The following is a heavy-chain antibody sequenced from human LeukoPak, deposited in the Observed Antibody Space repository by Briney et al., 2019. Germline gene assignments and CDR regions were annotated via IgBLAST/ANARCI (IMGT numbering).Heavy chain of an antibody. Sequence: GGSLRLSCEASGFTFSSYDMNWVRQAPGKGLQWISHITQGGGTIYYADSVKGRFTIFRDNAKSSLYLQMDSLRVEDTAIYYCARSRGKYFQRWGQGTLVTVSS. CDR2: ITQGGGTI. V-gene: IGHV3-48*03. CDR1: GFTFSSYD. J-gene: IGHJ1*01. CDR3: ARSRGKYFQR. D-gene: IGHD3-16*01.